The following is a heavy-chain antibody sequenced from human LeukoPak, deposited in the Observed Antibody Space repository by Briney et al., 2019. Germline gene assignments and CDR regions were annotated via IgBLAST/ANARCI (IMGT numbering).Heavy chain of an antibody. D-gene: IGHD5-12*01. V-gene: IGHV3-23*01. Sequence: GGSLRLSCATSGFIFSHHGMNWVRQAPGKGLEWVSGIRADAVTTYYADSVKGRFIISRDNSKNTLYLQMNSLRAEDTAVYYCAKDSVGSGYAEHWFDPWGQGTLVTVSS. J-gene: IGHJ5*02. CDR2: IRADAVTT. CDR1: GFIFSHHG. CDR3: AKDSVGSGYAEHWFDP.